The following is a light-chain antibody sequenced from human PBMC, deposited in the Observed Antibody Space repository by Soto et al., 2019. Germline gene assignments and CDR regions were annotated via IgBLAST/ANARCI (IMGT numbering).Light chain of an antibody. CDR2: EVR. J-gene: IGLJ1*01. V-gene: IGLV2-23*02. CDR1: SSDVASHNF. CDR3: SSYAGSSIYV. Sequence: QSVLTQPASVSGSPGQSITLSCYGTSSDVASHNFVSWYQQQPGKAPKLLIYEVRKRPSGVPDRSSGSKSGNTASLTISGLQADDEADYYCSSYAGSSIYVFGPGTKVTVL.